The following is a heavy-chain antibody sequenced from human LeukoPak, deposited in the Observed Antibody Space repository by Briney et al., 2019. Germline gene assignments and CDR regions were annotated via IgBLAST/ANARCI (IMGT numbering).Heavy chain of an antibody. Sequence: AGGSLRLSCAASGFTFSSYPMHWVRQAPGKGLEWVAVISYVGSEKHYADPVKGRFTISRDNSKNTLYLQMNSLRAEDTAVYYCAREGSSGYYPYWGQGILVTVSS. CDR1: GFTFSSYP. V-gene: IGHV3-30-3*01. J-gene: IGHJ4*02. D-gene: IGHD3-22*01. CDR2: ISYVGSEK. CDR3: AREGSSGYYPY.